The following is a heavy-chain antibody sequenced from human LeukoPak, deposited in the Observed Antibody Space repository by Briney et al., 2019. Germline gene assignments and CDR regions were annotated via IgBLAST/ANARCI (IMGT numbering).Heavy chain of an antibody. CDR2: INHSGST. Sequence: PSETLSLTCAVYGGSFSGYYWSWIRQPPGKGLEWIGEINHSGSTNHNPSLKSRVNISVDTSKKQFSLKLSSVTAADTAVYYCARALDSSGYIGYFDYWGQGTLVTVSS. J-gene: IGHJ4*02. CDR1: GGSFSGYY. V-gene: IGHV4-34*01. CDR3: ARALDSSGYIGYFDY. D-gene: IGHD3-22*01.